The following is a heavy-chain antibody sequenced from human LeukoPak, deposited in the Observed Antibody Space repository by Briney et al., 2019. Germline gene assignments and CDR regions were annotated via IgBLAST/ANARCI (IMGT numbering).Heavy chain of an antibody. V-gene: IGHV4-59*08. D-gene: IGHD1-14*01. CDR2: IYYTGGEI. CDR3: ARQPAGTAAFDI. J-gene: IGHJ3*02. CDR1: GGSINSYY. Sequence: SETLSLTCTVSGGSINSYYWSWIRQAPGKGLEWIGYIYYTGGEINYNPSLKSRLTISVDTSKNQFSLMLTSVTAADTAVYYCARQPAGTAAFDIWAQGTVVILSS.